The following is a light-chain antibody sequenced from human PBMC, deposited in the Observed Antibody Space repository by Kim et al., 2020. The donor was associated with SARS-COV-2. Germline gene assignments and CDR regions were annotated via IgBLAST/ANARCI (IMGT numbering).Light chain of an antibody. CDR2: AAS. CDR1: QDISNF. Sequence: ASGGGRVTSPCRASQDISNFLAWYQLKPGKAPKLLIYAASGLQPGVPSRFSGSGSGTDFTLTVTSLQPEDVATYYCQKGDSAPLTFGQGTKVDIK. CDR3: QKGDSAPLT. J-gene: IGKJ1*01. V-gene: IGKV1-27*01.